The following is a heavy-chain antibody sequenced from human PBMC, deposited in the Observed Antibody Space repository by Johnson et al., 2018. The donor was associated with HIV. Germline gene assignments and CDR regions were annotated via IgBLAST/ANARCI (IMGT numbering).Heavy chain of an antibody. CDR3: AGGRGWVTLNAFDM. D-gene: IGHD4-23*01. J-gene: IGHJ3*02. CDR2: ISYDGSNE. CDR1: GFTFSSYA. Sequence: QVQLVESGGGVVQPGRSLRLSCAASGFTFSSYAMHWVRQAPGKGLEWVGVISYDGSNEYYADSVKGRFTISRDNFKNTLFLQMNSLRVEDTAVYYCAGGRGWVTLNAFDMWGQGTMVTVSS. V-gene: IGHV3-30-3*01.